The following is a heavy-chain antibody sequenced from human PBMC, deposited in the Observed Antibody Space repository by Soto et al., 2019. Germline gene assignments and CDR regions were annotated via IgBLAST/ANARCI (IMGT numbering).Heavy chain of an antibody. V-gene: IGHV3-7*01. J-gene: IGHJ3*02. CDR2: IKQDGSEK. CDR3: AGVECSGGSCYPDDAFDI. Sequence: GGSLRLSCAASGFTFSSYWMSWVRQAPGKGLEWVANIKQDGSEKYYVDSVKGRFTISRDNAKNSLYLQMNSLRAEDTAVYYSAGVECSGGSCYPDDAFDIWGQGTMVTVSS. CDR1: GFTFSSYW. D-gene: IGHD2-15*01.